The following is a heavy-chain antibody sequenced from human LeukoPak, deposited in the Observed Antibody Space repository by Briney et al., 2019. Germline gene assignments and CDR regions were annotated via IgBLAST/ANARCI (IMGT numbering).Heavy chain of an antibody. J-gene: IGHJ4*02. V-gene: IGHV3-7*04. Sequence: GGSLRLSCAASGFTFGSYWMTWVRQAPGKGLEWVANIKQAGTEKYYVDSVKGRFTISRDNATNSLYLQMNSLRAEDTAMYSCARVRGDYYFDYWGQGTLVTDCS. CDR3: ARVRGDYYFDY. D-gene: IGHD3-10*01. CDR1: GFTFGSYW. CDR2: IKQAGTEK.